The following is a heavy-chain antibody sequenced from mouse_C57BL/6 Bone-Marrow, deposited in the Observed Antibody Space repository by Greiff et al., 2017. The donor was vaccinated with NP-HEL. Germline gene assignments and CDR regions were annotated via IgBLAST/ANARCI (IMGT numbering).Heavy chain of an antibody. CDR3: AREDRGSSGYRAMDY. J-gene: IGHJ4*01. D-gene: IGHD3-2*02. Sequence: QVQLQQSGAELVMPEASVKLSCKASSYTFTSYWMHWVKQRPGQGLEWIGEIDPSDSYTNYNQKFKGKSTLTVDKSSSTAYMQLSSLTSEDSAVYYCAREDRGSSGYRAMDYWGQGTSVTVSS. V-gene: IGHV1-69*01. CDR2: IDPSDSYT. CDR1: SYTFTSYW.